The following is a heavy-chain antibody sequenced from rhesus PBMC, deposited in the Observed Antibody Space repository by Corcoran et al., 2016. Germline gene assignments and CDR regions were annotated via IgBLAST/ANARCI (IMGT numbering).Heavy chain of an antibody. CDR2: IINTGKTI. CDR1: GFTFSSYD. D-gene: IGHD4-23*01. Sequence: EVQLVESGGGLVQPGGSLRLSCAASGFTFSSYDMNWVRQALGKGLEWVSSIINTGKTIYYSDSVKGRFTISRDNAKNSLSLQMNSLKTEDTAVYYCTSEYSNYPYGLDSWGQGVVVTVSS. CDR3: TSEYSNYPYGLDS. V-gene: IGHV3S4*01. J-gene: IGHJ6*01.